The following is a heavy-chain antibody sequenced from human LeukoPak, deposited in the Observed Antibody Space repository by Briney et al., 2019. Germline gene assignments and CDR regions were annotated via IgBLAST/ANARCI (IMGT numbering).Heavy chain of an antibody. CDR1: GDTFSSYA. CDR2: IIPIHGIA. CDR3: ARDRYLVRGAHVDY. J-gene: IGHJ4*02. V-gene: IGHV1-69*04. D-gene: IGHD3-10*01. Sequence: SVKVSCKASGDTFSSYAISWVRQAPGQGLEWMGRIIPIHGIANYAQKFQGRVTITADKSTSTAYMELSSLRSEDTAVYYCARDRYLVRGAHVDYWGQGTLVTVSS.